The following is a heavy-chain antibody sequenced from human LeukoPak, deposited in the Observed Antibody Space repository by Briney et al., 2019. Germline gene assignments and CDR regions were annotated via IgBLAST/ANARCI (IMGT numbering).Heavy chain of an antibody. CDR1: GYTFTSYY. D-gene: IGHD6-13*01. CDR2: INPSGGST. CDR3: ARAMDGKGSSWYLKYNWFDP. V-gene: IGHV1-46*03. J-gene: IGHJ5*02. Sequence: GASVKVSCKAPGYTFTSYYMHWVRQAPGQGLEWMGIINPSGGSTSYAQKFQGRVTMTRDTSTSTVYMELSSLRSEDTAVYYCARAMDGKGSSWYLKYNWFDPWGQGTLVTVSS.